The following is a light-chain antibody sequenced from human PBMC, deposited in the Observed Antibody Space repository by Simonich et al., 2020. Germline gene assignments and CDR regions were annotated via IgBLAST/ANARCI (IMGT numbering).Light chain of an antibody. Sequence: EIVMTQSPATLSVSPGERATLSCRASQSVSRHLAWYQQKPGQAPRLLIYGASTRATGIPARFSGSGSGTEFTLTISSMQSEDFAVYYCQQRSNWITFGQGTRLEIK. CDR1: QSVSRH. CDR3: QQRSNWIT. J-gene: IGKJ5*01. CDR2: GAS. V-gene: IGKV3-15*01.